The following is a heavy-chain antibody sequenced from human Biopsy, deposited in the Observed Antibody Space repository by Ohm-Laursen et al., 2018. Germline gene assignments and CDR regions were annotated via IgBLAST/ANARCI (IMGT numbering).Heavy chain of an antibody. CDR3: ASEGQWAKPYLGYFDP. J-gene: IGHJ5*02. CDR1: GGSDSNNY. D-gene: IGHD1-26*01. Sequence: SLTLSLTCSVSGGSDSNNYWTRIRQSPGKGLVWIGYRYYNERTYYNPALRGRAIISVDTSKNQSPLRLSSVTAADTAVYYCASEGQWAKPYLGYFDPWGQGTLVTVSS. V-gene: IGHV4-59*02. CDR2: RYYNERT.